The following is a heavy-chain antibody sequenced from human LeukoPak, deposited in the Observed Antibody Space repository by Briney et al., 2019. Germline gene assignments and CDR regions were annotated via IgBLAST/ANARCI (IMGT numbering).Heavy chain of an antibody. D-gene: IGHD2/OR15-2a*01. Sequence: GGSLRLSCAASGRYWMHWVRQAPGKGLVWVSHINSDGSWTSYADSVKGRFTISRDNAKNTVYLQMSNLRVEDTAVYYCVSFYETYWGRGTLVTVSS. V-gene: IGHV3-74*01. CDR1: GRYW. CDR3: VSFYETY. CDR2: INSDGSWT. J-gene: IGHJ4*02.